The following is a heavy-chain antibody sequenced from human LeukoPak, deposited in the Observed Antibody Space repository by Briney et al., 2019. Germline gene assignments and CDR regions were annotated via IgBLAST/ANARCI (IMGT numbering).Heavy chain of an antibody. Sequence: PGGSLRLSCAASGFTFSSYAMSWVRQAPGKGLEWVSAISGSGGSTYYADSVKGRFTISRDNSKNTLYLQMNSLRAEDTAVYYCANIYPYCSSTSCSTHWGQGTLVTGSS. CDR2: ISGSGGST. V-gene: IGHV3-23*01. J-gene: IGHJ4*02. D-gene: IGHD2-2*01. CDR1: GFTFSSYA. CDR3: ANIYPYCSSTSCSTH.